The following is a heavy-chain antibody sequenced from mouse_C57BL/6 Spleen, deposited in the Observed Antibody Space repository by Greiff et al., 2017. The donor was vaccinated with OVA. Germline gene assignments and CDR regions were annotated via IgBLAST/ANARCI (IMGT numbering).Heavy chain of an antibody. CDR3: ARDYYYGSSYAMDY. J-gene: IGHJ4*01. Sequence: EVHLVESGAELVRPGSSVKMSCKTSGYTFTSYGINWVKQRPGQGLEWIGYIYIGNGYTEYNEKFKGKATLTSDTSSSTAYMQLSSLTSEDSAIYFCARDYYYGSSYAMDYWGQGTSVTVSS. V-gene: IGHV1-58*01. CDR2: IYIGNGYT. D-gene: IGHD1-1*01. CDR1: GYTFTSYG.